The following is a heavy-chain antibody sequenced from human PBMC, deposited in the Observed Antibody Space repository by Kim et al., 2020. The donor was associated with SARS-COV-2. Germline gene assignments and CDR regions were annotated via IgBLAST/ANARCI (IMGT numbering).Heavy chain of an antibody. V-gene: IGHV3-30-3*01. CDR2: MSYDGNDQ. Sequence: GGSLRLSCEVSGFTLSNYAMHWVRQAPGKGLEWVTLMSYDGNDQYYADYVKGRFTISRDDSENTLYLQMNGLRPEDTAIYFCARGRAPAHFDLGVQGTLVTVTS. D-gene: IGHD3-10*01. J-gene: IGHJ4*02. CDR1: GFTLSNYA. CDR3: ARGRAPAHFDL.